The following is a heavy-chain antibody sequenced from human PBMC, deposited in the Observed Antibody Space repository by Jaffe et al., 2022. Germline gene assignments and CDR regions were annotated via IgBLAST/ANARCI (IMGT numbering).Heavy chain of an antibody. Sequence: EVQLVESGGVVVQPGGSLRLSCAASGFTFDDYAMHWVRQAPGKGLEWVSLISWDGGSTYYADSVKGRFTISRDNSKNSLYLQMNSLRAEDTALYYCAKEGEMATITSQYFDLWGRGTLVTVSS. CDR1: GFTFDDYA. V-gene: IGHV3-43D*04. D-gene: IGHD5-12*01. CDR2: ISWDGGST. CDR3: AKEGEMATITSQYFDL. J-gene: IGHJ2*01.